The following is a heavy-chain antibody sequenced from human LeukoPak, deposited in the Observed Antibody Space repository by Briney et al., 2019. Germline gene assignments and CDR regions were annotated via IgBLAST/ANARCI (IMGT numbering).Heavy chain of an antibody. CDR2: ISAYSGNT. D-gene: IGHD3-22*01. CDR1: GYTFTSYG. CDR3: AREYYDSNRRDYFDY. J-gene: IGHJ4*02. V-gene: IGHV1-18*01. Sequence: ASVKVSCKASGYTFTSYGISWVRQAPGQGLEWMGWISAYSGNTNYAQKFQGRVTMTTDTSTSTAYMELRSLRSDDTAVYYCAREYYDSNRRDYFDYWGQETLVTVSS.